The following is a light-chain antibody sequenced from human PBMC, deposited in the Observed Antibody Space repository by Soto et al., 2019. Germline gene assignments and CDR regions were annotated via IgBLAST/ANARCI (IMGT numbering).Light chain of an antibody. J-gene: IGKJ1*01. CDR3: LQHNSYPPT. V-gene: IGKV1-5*01. CDR1: QSISGW. CDR2: DAS. Sequence: DIQMTQSPSTLSASVGDRVTITCRASQSISGWLAWYQQKPGKAPKLLIYDASSLERGVPSRFSGSGSGTEFTLTISSLQPEDFATYYCLQHNSYPPTFGQGTKVDIK.